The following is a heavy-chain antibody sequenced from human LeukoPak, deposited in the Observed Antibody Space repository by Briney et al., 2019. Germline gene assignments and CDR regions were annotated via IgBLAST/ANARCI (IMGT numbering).Heavy chain of an antibody. CDR1: GFTFDDYA. CDR3: AKGRSGQTHDAFDI. Sequence: QSGGSLRLSCAASGFTFDDYAMPWVRQAPGKGLEWVSGISWNSGSIGCADSVKGRFTISRDNAKNSLYLQMNSLRAEDTALYYCAKGRSGQTHDAFDIWGQGTMVTVSS. CDR2: ISWNSGSI. D-gene: IGHD2-15*01. J-gene: IGHJ3*02. V-gene: IGHV3-9*01.